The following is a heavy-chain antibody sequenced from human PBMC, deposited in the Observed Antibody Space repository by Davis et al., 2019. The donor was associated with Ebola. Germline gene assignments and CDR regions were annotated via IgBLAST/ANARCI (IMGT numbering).Heavy chain of an antibody. Sequence: GGSLRLSCAASGFTFSSYAMSWVRQAPGKGLEWVSAISGSGGSTYYADSVKGRFTISRDNAKNSLYLQMNSLRSEDTAVYYCARGVGQLARYYYYYYGMDVWGQGTTVTVSS. J-gene: IGHJ6*02. CDR1: GFTFSSYA. CDR3: ARGVGQLARYYYYYYGMDV. V-gene: IGHV3-23*01. D-gene: IGHD6-6*01. CDR2: ISGSGGST.